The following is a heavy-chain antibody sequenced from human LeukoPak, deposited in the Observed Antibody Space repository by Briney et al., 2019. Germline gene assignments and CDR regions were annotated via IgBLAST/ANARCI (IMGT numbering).Heavy chain of an antibody. CDR2: INPNSGGT. Sequence: ASVKVSCKASGYTFTAYCMHWVRQAPGQGLEWMGRINPNSGGTNYALNFQGWVTMTRDTSISTAYMELSRLRSDDTAVYYCARRRGYSSSWYADDAFDIWGQGTMVTVSS. CDR3: ARRRGYSSSWYADDAFDI. J-gene: IGHJ3*02. V-gene: IGHV1-2*04. CDR1: GYTFTAYC. D-gene: IGHD6-13*01.